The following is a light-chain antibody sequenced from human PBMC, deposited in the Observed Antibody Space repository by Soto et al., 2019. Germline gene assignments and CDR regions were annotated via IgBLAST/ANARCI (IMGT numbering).Light chain of an antibody. CDR1: SSNIGSTYD. Sequence: QPVLTQPPSVSGAPGQRVTISCTGSSSNIGSTYDVQWYQQPPGTAPKLLIHGNTDRPSGVPDRFSGSKSGTSASLAITGLQADDEADYYCQSYDDSLSVHYVFGTGTKVTVL. CDR2: GNT. CDR3: QSYDDSLSVHYV. J-gene: IGLJ1*01. V-gene: IGLV1-40*01.